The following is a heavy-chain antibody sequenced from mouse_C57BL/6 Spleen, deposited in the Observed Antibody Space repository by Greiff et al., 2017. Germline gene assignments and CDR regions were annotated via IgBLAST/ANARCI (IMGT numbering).Heavy chain of an antibody. V-gene: IGHV3-8*01. CDR2: ISYSGST. CDR3: AGYDYDGGMGY. D-gene: IGHD2-4*01. J-gene: IGHJ4*01. Sequence: EVQLQESGPGLAKPSPTLSLTCSVTGYSITSDYWNWIRKFPGNNLEYMGYISYSGSTYYNPSPKSRISITRATSTNQKYLQLNSVTTEDTATYYCAGYDYDGGMGYRGKGASVTVST. CDR1: GYSITSDY.